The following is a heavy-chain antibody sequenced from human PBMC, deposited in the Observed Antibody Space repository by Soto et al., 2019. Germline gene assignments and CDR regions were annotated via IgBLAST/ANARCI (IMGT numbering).Heavy chain of an antibody. V-gene: IGHV4-4*02. CDR2: ILHSGSV. D-gene: IGHD6-6*01. J-gene: IGHJ1*01. CDR3: AGLVGRGKFSRLQY. CDR1: GDSISVNTW. Sequence: QVLLQESGPGLVKPSGTLSLTCDFSGDSISVNTWWSWVRQTPGKGLEWIGEILHSGSVNYNPSLMSRVTISIDKSKNQVSLRLSSMTAADTALYYCAGLVGRGKFSRLQYWGQGTLVTVSS.